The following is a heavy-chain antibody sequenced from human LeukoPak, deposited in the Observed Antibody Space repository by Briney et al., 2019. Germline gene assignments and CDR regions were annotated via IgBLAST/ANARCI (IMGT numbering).Heavy chain of an antibody. V-gene: IGHV3-74*01. J-gene: IGHJ1*01. CDR3: AKGGINTMIVVVADTVEYFQH. CDR1: GFTFSNYW. Sequence: GGSLRLSCAASGFTFSNYWMHWVRQAPGKGLVWVSRIKGDGSHTIYADSVKSRFTISRDNAKNTLYLQMRSLRAEDTAVYYCAKGGINTMIVVVADTVEYFQHWGQGTLVTVSS. CDR2: IKGDGSHT. D-gene: IGHD3-22*01.